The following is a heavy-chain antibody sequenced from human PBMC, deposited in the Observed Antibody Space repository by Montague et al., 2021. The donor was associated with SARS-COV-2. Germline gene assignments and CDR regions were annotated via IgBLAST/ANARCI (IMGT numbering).Heavy chain of an antibody. J-gene: IGHJ4*02. CDR2: ISYDGSNK. V-gene: IGHV3-30-3*01. CDR3: ARDTIMITFEGVTVLDY. D-gene: IGHD3-16*02. CDR1: GFTFSSYA. Sequence: SLRLSCAASGFTFSSYAMHWVRQAPGKGLEWVAVISYDGSNKYYADSVKGRFTISRDNSKNTLYLQMNSLRAEDTAVYYCARDTIMITFEGVTVLDYWGQGTLVTVSS.